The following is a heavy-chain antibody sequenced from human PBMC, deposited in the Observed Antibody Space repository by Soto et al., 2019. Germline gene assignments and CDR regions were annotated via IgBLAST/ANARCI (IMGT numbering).Heavy chain of an antibody. V-gene: IGHV3-48*02. CDR3: ARDAAEINSYYIDF. CDR2: VNRRGVT. J-gene: IGHJ4*02. Sequence: GGSLRLSCAASGFDFSSHDMNWVRQAPGKGLEWIAYVNRRGVTHYADSVEGRFTISRDNAQNSLFLQMLSLRDEDTAVYYCARDAAEINSYYIDFWGQGALVTVSS. D-gene: IGHD3-16*01. CDR1: GFDFSSHD.